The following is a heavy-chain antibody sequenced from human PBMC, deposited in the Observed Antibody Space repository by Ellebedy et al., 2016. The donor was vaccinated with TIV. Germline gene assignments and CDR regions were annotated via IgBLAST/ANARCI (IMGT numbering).Heavy chain of an antibody. CDR1: GGSFSGYY. V-gene: IGHV4-34*01. J-gene: IGHJ6*03. Sequence: SETLSLTXAVSGGSFSGYYWRWLRQPPGKGLEWNGELNHSGRTNYNPSLKSRVTISVDTSKNQFSLNLTSVTAADTAVYYCARGGYCTYTSCYDYYYYMDVWGKGTTVTVSS. CDR2: LNHSGRT. CDR3: ARGGYCTYTSCYDYYYYMDV. D-gene: IGHD2-2*01.